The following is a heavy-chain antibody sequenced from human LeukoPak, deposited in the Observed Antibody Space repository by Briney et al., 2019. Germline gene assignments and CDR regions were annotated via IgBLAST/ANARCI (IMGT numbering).Heavy chain of an antibody. V-gene: IGHV1-69*06. D-gene: IGHD3-9*01. Sequence: ASVKVSCKASGGTFSSYAISWVRQAPGQGLEWMGGIIPIFGTANYAQKFQGRVTITADKSTSTAYMELSRLRSDDTAVYYCARGGFDWRNFDYWGQGTLVTVSS. CDR2: IIPIFGTA. CDR1: GGTFSSYA. J-gene: IGHJ4*02. CDR3: ARGGFDWRNFDY.